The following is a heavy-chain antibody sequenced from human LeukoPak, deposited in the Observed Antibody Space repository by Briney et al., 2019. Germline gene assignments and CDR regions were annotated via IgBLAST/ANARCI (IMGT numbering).Heavy chain of an antibody. CDR3: VFGSWGAY. CDR1: GFTFSSYW. CDR2: IDTDGTST. V-gene: IGHV3-74*01. D-gene: IGHD1-26*01. Sequence: GGSLRLSRAASGFTFSSYWMYWVRQAPGKGLVWVSRIDTDGTSTSYADSVKGRFTISRDNAKNTLYLRMNSLRAEDTAVYYCVFGSWGAYWGQGTLVTVSS. J-gene: IGHJ4*02.